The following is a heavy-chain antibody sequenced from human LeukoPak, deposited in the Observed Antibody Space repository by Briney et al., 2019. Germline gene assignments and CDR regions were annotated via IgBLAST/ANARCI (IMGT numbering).Heavy chain of an antibody. Sequence: PGGSLRLSCAASGFTFSSYGMHWVRQAPGKGLEWVAFIRYDGSNKHYADSVKGRFTISRDNSKNTLYLQMNSLRAEDTAVYYCAKAGGSYYDYYYYYMDVWGKGTTVTVSS. V-gene: IGHV3-30*02. D-gene: IGHD1-26*01. J-gene: IGHJ6*03. CDR3: AKAGGSYYDYYYYYMDV. CDR1: GFTFSSYG. CDR2: IRYDGSNK.